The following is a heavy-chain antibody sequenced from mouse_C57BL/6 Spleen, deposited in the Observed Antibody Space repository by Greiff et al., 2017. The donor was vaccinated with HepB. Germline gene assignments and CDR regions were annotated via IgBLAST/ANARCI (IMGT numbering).Heavy chain of an antibody. V-gene: IGHV1-64*01. CDR3: ARSVTTVVAYYAMDC. D-gene: IGHD1-1*01. Sequence: QVQLQQPGAELVKPGASVKLSCKASGYTFTSYWMHWVKQRPGQGLEWIGMIHPNSGSTNYNEKFKSKATLTVDKSSSTAYMPLSSLTSEDSAVYYCARSVTTVVAYYAMDCWGQGTSVTVSS. CDR2: IHPNSGST. CDR1: GYTFTSYW. J-gene: IGHJ4*01.